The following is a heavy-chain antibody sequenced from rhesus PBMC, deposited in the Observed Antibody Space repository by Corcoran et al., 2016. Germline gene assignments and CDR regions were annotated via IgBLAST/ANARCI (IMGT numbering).Heavy chain of an antibody. CDR1: VFTFISSG. J-gene: IGHJ5-1*01. CDR3: TRFDV. CDR2: ISSDGSKK. Sequence: EVQLVASGGGLVQTGGSLSFSFAASVFTFISSGIHWVRQAPGKGLEWVAVISSDGSKKYFADSVKDRVTMSRDNSKNILYLQMNNLKLEDTAVYYCTRFDVWGPGVLVTVSS. V-gene: IGHV3-54*02.